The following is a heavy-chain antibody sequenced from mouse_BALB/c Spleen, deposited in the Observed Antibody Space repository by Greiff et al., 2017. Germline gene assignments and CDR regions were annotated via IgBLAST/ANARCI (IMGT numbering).Heavy chain of an antibody. CDR2: ISSGGST. CDR1: GFTFSSYA. Sequence: DVMLVESGGGLVKPGGSLKLSCAASGFTFSSYAMSWVRQTPEKRLEWVASISSGGSTYYPDSVKGRFTISRDNARNILYLQMSSLRSEDTAMYYCARADTTLDYWGQGTTLTVSS. D-gene: IGHD1-1*01. CDR3: ARADTTLDY. J-gene: IGHJ2*01. V-gene: IGHV5-6-5*01.